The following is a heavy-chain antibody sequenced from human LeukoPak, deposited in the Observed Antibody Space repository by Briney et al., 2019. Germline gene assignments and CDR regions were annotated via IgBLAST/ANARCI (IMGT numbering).Heavy chain of an antibody. Sequence: EPSETLSLTCAVYGGSFSGYYWSWIRQPPGKGLEWIGEINHSGSTNYNPSLRSRVTISVDTSKKQFSLKLSSVTAADTAVYYCARSPYYYGADAFDIWGQGTMVTVSS. CDR1: GGSFSGYY. J-gene: IGHJ3*02. CDR2: INHSGST. D-gene: IGHD3-10*01. CDR3: ARSPYYYGADAFDI. V-gene: IGHV4-34*01.